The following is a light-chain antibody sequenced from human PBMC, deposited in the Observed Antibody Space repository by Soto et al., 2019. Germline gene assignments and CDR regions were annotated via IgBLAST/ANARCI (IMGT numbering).Light chain of an antibody. V-gene: IGLV2-14*01. CDR1: SSDVGGYNY. CDR2: EVS. J-gene: IGLJ1*01. CDR3: SSYTSSNSLDV. Sequence: ALTQPASVSGSPGQSITISCTGTSSDVGGYNYVSWYQQHPGKAPKLMIYEVSNRPSGVSIRFSGSKSGNTASLTISGLQAEGEADYYCSSYTSSNSLDVFGTGTKVTVL.